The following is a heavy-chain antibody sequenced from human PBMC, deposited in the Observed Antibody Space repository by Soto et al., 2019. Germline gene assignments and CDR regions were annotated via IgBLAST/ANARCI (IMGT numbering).Heavy chain of an antibody. Sequence: EVQLVESGGGLVQPGGSLRLSCAASGFTFSSYWMSWVRQAPGKGLEWVANIKQDGSEKYYVDSVNGRFTISRDNAKNSLYLQMNSLRAEDTAVYYCARSYSYGLLYYYYGMDVWGQGTTVTVSS. D-gene: IGHD5-18*01. CDR1: GFTFSSYW. V-gene: IGHV3-7*03. CDR2: IKQDGSEK. CDR3: ARSYSYGLLYYYYGMDV. J-gene: IGHJ6*02.